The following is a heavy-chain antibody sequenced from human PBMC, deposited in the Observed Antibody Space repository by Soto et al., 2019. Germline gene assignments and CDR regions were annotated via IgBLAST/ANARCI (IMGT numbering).Heavy chain of an antibody. J-gene: IGHJ4*02. CDR2: ITWDGGST. V-gene: IGHV3-43*01. CDR1: GFTFDDHT. Sequence: GGSVRLSCAGSGFTFDDHTLHWVRQIPGKGLEWVSLITWDGGSTFYADSVKGRLTISRDNNKDFVYLQMNSLRTDDTAVYYCAKETDRVFDYWGQGTPVTV. CDR3: AKETDRVFDY.